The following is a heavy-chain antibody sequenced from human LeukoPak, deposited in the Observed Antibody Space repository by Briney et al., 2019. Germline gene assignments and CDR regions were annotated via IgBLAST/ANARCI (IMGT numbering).Heavy chain of an antibody. CDR2: INPNSGGT. D-gene: IGHD3-10*01. Sequence: ASVKVSCKASGYSFTGYYMHWVRQAPRPGLEWMGWINPNSGGTNYAHKFQGRVIMTRDTSISTAFMELSSLRSDDTAVYYCARDPYHYGSGSPHGMDVWGQGTTVTVSS. CDR3: ARDPYHYGSGSPHGMDV. V-gene: IGHV1-2*02. J-gene: IGHJ6*02. CDR1: GYSFTGYY.